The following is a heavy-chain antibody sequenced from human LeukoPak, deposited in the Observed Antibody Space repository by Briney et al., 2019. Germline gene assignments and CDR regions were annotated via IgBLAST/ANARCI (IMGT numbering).Heavy chain of an antibody. Sequence: GGSLRLSCAASGFTFSGSDMHWVRQASGKGLEWVGRITTKSTKYATAYAASVKGRFTISRDDSEDTAYLQMNGLKIEDTAVYYCTTYRSGHYWGQGTLVTVSS. CDR2: ITTKSTKYAT. V-gene: IGHV3-73*01. CDR1: GFTFSGSD. D-gene: IGHD6-19*01. CDR3: TTYRSGHY. J-gene: IGHJ4*02.